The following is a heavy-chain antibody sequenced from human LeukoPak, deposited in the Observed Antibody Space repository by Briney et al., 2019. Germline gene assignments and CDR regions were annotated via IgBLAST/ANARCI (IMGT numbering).Heavy chain of an antibody. Sequence: SETLSLTCAVYGGPFSGYYWSWIRQPPGKGLEWIGEINHSGSTNYNPSLKSRVTISVDTSKNQFSLKLSSVTAADTAVYYCARGAYCSSTSCYLHQFDYWGQGTLVTVSS. CDR3: ARGAYCSSTSCYLHQFDY. CDR1: GGPFSGYY. J-gene: IGHJ4*02. D-gene: IGHD2-2*01. CDR2: INHSGST. V-gene: IGHV4-34*01.